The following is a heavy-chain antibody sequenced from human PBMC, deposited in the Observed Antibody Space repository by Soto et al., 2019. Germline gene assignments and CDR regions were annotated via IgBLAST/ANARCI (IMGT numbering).Heavy chain of an antibody. CDR1: GDSVSSTSAA. J-gene: IGHJ4*02. Sequence: QTLSLPCAISGDSVSSTSAACSLIRQSPSRGLEWLGRTYYRSKWYSDYAVSVKSRITINPDTSKNQFSLQLNSVTPEDTAVYYCARGSYYSGWVWGQGTLVTVSS. D-gene: IGHD6-19*01. CDR2: TYYRSKWYS. CDR3: ARGSYYSGWV. V-gene: IGHV6-1*01.